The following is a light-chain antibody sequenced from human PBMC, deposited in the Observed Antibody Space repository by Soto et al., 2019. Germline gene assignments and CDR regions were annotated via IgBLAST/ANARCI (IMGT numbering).Light chain of an antibody. CDR1: QGISTY. CDR3: QHLNNYPPWT. V-gene: IGKV1-9*01. CDR2: AAS. J-gene: IGKJ1*01. Sequence: DTQLTQSPPFLSASVGDRVTITCRASQGISTYLAWYQQKPGKAPRLLIYAASTLQSGVPSRFSGSGSRTEFTLTISSLQPEDFATYYCQHLNNYPPWTFGQGTQVEIK.